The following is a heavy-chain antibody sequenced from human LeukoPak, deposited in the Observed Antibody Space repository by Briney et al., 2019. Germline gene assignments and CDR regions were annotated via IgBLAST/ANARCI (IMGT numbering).Heavy chain of an antibody. Sequence: GGSLRLSCADSGFTFSRYAMTWVRQAPGKGLEWASAISGSGVSTYYADSVKGRFSISRDNSKNTLYLQMNSLRDEDTAIYYCAKDVRGDYYGSGSPYPNYMDVWGKGTTVTVSS. CDR2: ISGSGVST. J-gene: IGHJ6*03. V-gene: IGHV3-23*01. CDR3: AKDVRGDYYGSGSPYPNYMDV. CDR1: GFTFSRYA. D-gene: IGHD3-10*01.